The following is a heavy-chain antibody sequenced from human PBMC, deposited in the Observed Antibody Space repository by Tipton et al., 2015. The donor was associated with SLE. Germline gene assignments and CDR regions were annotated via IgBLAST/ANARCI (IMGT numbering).Heavy chain of an antibody. J-gene: IGHJ4*02. V-gene: IGHV4-59*08. D-gene: IGHD1-26*01. Sequence: TLSLTCTVSGASISSHYWSWIRQPPGKRLEWIGYIYYPGSTHYNPSIKSRITLSLDTSKNQFSLRVNSATAADTAVYYCARGGGSYYDYWGQGTLVTVSS. CDR1: GASISSHY. CDR3: ARGGGSYYDY. CDR2: IYYPGST.